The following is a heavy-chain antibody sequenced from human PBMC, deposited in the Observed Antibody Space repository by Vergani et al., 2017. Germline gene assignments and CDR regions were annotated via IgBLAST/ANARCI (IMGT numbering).Heavy chain of an antibody. CDR2: INAGNGNT. D-gene: IGHD7-27*01. J-gene: IGHJ5*02. Sequence: QVQLVQSGAEVKKPGASVKVSCKASGYTFTSYAIHWVRQAPGQRLEWMGWINAGNGNTKYSQKFQGRVTITRDTSASTAYMELSSLRSEDTAVYYCARDAFPRNWGPPHLFDPWGQGTLVTVSS. V-gene: IGHV1-3*01. CDR3: ARDAFPRNWGPPHLFDP. CDR1: GYTFTSYA.